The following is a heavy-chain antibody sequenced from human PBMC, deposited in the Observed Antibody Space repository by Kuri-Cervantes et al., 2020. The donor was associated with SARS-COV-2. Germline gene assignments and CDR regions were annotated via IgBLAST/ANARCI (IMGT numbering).Heavy chain of an antibody. CDR1: GFTFRSYA. CDR2: ISGSGGST. J-gene: IGHJ4*02. D-gene: IGHD4-17*01. Sequence: LSLTCAASGFTFRSYAMSWVRQAPGKGLEWVSAISGSGGSTYYADSVKGRFTISRENSKNTLYLQMNSLRAEDTAVFYCAKLGSRRHYEDWGQGTLVTVSS. V-gene: IGHV3-23*01. CDR3: AKLGSRRHYED.